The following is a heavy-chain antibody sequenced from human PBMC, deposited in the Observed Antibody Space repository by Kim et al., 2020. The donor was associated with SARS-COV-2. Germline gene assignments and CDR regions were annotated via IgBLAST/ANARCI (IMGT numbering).Heavy chain of an antibody. CDR2: IDPSDSYT. V-gene: IGHV5-10-1*01. D-gene: IGHD3-9*01. J-gene: IGHJ5*02. CDR3: ARHGERYFDWLPPGTNSYNWFDP. Sequence: GESLKISCKGSGYSFTSYWISWVRQMPGKGLEWMGRIDPSDSYTNYSPSFQGHVTISADKSISTAYLQWSSLKASDTAMYYCARHGERYFDWLPPGTNSYNWFDPWGQGTLVTVCS. CDR1: GYSFTSYW.